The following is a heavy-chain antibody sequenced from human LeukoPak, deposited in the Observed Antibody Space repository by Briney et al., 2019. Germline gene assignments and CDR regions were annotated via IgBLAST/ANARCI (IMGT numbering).Heavy chain of an antibody. CDR3: ARGAA. V-gene: IGHV4-61*01. CDR2: ISYSGST. J-gene: IGHJ5*02. CDR1: GGSVSSDNSY. Sequence: SETLSLTCIVSGGSVSSDNSYWSWIRQPPGKGLEWIGYISYSGSTSYNPSLKSRVTISVDTSKNQFSLKLSSVTAADTAMYYCARGAAWGQGTLVTVSS.